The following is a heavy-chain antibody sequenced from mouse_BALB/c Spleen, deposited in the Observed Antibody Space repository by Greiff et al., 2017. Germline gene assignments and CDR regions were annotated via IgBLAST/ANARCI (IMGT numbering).Heavy chain of an antibody. CDR2: IDTSDSYT. V-gene: IGHV1-69*01. CDR1: GYTFTDYW. J-gene: IGHJ2*01. Sequence: QVQLQQPGAELVMPGASVKMSCKASGYTFTDYWMHWVKQRPGQGLEWIGAIDTSDSYTSYNQKFKGKATLTVDESSSTAYMQLSSLTSEDSAVYYCARSEYYFDYWGQGTTLTVSS. CDR3: ARSEYYFDY.